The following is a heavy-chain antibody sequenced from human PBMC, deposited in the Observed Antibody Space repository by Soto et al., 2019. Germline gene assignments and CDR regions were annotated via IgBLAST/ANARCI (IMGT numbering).Heavy chain of an antibody. CDR1: GGSVSSGSYY. Sequence: TSETLSLTCTVSGGSVSSGSYYWSWIRQPPGKGLEWIGYIYYSGSTNYNPSLKSRVTISVDTSKNQFSLKLSSVTAADTAVYYCARSVVVTAIHAFDIWGQGTMVTVSS. V-gene: IGHV4-61*01. CDR3: ARSVVVTAIHAFDI. CDR2: IYYSGST. J-gene: IGHJ3*02. D-gene: IGHD2-21*02.